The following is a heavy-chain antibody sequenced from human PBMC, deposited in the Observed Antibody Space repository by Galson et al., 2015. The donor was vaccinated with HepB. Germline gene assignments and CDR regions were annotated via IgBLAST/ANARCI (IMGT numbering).Heavy chain of an antibody. Sequence: SLRLSCAASDFTFSSYWMGWVRQAPGKGLDWVANIDKDGNEKYYVDSVKGRFTISRDNAKNSLFLQMHSLRAEDTAVYHCARASMIRGRGSFYVLDVWGQGTTITVS. J-gene: IGHJ6*02. V-gene: IGHV3-7*01. CDR1: DFTFSSYW. D-gene: IGHD3-10*01. CDR3: ARASMIRGRGSFYVLDV. CDR2: IDKDGNEK.